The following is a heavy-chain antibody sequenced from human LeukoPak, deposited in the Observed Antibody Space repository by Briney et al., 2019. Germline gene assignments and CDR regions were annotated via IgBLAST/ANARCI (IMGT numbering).Heavy chain of an antibody. D-gene: IGHD3-3*01. CDR3: ATIFGTRPSLGGAFDI. CDR1: GFTFSSYG. J-gene: IGHJ3*02. V-gene: IGHV3-30*02. Sequence: PGGSLRLSCAASGFTFSSYGMHWVRQAPGKGLEWVAFIRYDGSNKYYADSVKGRFTISRDNSKNTLYLQMNSLRAEDTAVYYCATIFGTRPSLGGAFDIWGQGTMVTVSS. CDR2: IRYDGSNK.